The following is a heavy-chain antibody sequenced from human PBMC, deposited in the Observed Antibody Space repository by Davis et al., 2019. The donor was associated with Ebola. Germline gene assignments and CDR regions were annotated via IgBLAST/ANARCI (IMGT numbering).Heavy chain of an antibody. D-gene: IGHD3-22*01. V-gene: IGHV3-15*01. Sequence: PGGSLRLSCAASGFTFSGAWMNWVRQAPGKGLEWVGRIKSKKDGETADYAAPVKDRFAISRDDSKSTLYLQMNSLKSEDTAVYYCTTDHDSSGYYYVALTWGQGTPVTVSS. CDR1: GFTFSGAW. J-gene: IGHJ5*02. CDR2: IKSKKDGETA. CDR3: TTDHDSSGYYYVALT.